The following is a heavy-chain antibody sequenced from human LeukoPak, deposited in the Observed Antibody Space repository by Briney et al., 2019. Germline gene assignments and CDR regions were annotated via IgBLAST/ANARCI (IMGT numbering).Heavy chain of an antibody. CDR2: INPNSGGT. CDR1: GYTFTGYY. CDR3: ARGYDYVWGSYRTDFDY. V-gene: IGHV1-2*02. Sequence: ASVTVSCKASGYTFTGYYMHWVRQAPGQGLEWMGWINPNSGGTNYAQKFQGRVTMTRDTSISTAYMELSRLRSDDTAVYYCARGYDYVWGSYRTDFDYWGQGTLVTVSS. D-gene: IGHD3-16*02. J-gene: IGHJ4*02.